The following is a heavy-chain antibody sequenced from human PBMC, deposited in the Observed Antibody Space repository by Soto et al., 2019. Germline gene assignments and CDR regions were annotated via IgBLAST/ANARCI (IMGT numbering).Heavy chain of an antibody. V-gene: IGHV1-3*01. D-gene: IGHD6-19*01. J-gene: IGHJ4*02. CDR2: VNAGNGNT. CDR3: ARVVGIAVDDY. CDR1: GYTFTSYA. Sequence: QVQLVQSGAEVKKPGASVKVSCKASGYTFTSYAMHWVRQAPGQRLEWMGWVNAGNGNTKYSQKLQGRVTITRDTSASTDYMELRSRRSEDTAVYYCARVVGIAVDDYWGQGTLVTVSS.